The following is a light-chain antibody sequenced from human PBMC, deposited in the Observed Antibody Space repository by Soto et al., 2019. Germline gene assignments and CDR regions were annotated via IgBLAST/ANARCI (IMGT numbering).Light chain of an antibody. CDR1: SSDVGGYNY. J-gene: IGLJ1*01. CDR3: SSSTTSSTLV. Sequence: QSVLTQPASVSGSPGQSITISCTGTSSDVGGYNYVSWYQQRPGKAPKLMIYEVNNRPSGISNRFSGSKSGNTASLTISGLQAEDEADYYCSSSTTSSTLVFGNGTKLTVL. CDR2: EVN. V-gene: IGLV2-14*01.